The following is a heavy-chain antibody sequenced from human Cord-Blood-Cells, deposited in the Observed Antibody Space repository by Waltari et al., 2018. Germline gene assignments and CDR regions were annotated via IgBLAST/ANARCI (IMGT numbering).Heavy chain of an antibody. CDR1: GYTFTGYY. CDR2: INPNRGGT. CDR3: ARDGGTGALDI. D-gene: IGHD7-27*01. Sequence: QVQLVQSGAEVKKPGASVKVPCKAAGYTFTGYYVHWVRQAPGQGLEWMGWINPNRGGTNYAQKFQGWVTMTRDTSISTAYMELSRLRSDDTAVYYCARDGGTGALDIWGQGTMVTVSS. V-gene: IGHV1-2*04. J-gene: IGHJ3*02.